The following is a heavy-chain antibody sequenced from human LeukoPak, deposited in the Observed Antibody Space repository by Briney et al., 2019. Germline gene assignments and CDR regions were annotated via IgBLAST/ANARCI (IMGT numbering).Heavy chain of an antibody. CDR2: INPSGGST. CDR1: GYTFTSYY. Sequence: ASVKVSCKASGYTFTSYYMHWVRQAPGQGLEWMGIINPSGGSTSYAQKFQGRVTMTRDTSTSTVYMELSSLRSEDTAVYYCARDPAHVFGDPGWYFDLWGRGTLVTVSS. V-gene: IGHV1-46*01. D-gene: IGHD4-17*01. CDR3: ARDPAHVFGDPGWYFDL. J-gene: IGHJ2*01.